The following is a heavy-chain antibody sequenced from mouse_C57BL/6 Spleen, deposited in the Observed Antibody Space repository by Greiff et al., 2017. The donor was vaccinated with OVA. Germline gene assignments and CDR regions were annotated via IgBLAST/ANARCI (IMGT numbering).Heavy chain of an antibody. V-gene: IGHV1-61*01. CDR3: AREGGLLRDFDY. D-gene: IGHD2-3*01. CDR2: IYPSDSET. J-gene: IGHJ2*01. Sequence: VQLQQPGAELVRPGSSVKLSCKASGYTFTSYWMDWVKQRPGQGLEWIGNIYPSDSETHYNQKFKDKATLTVDKSSSTAYMQLSSLTSEDSAVYYCAREGGLLRDFDYWGQGTTLTVSS. CDR1: GYTFTSYW.